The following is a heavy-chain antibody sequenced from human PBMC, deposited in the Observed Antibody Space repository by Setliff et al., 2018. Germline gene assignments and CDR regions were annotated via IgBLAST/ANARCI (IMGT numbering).Heavy chain of an antibody. Sequence: ASVKVSCKASGYTFTSHDINWVRQATGQGLEWMGWMNPNSDNTGYAQKFQGRVTITADESTSTAYMELSSLRSEDTAVYYCARDSSYYYGSDYWGQGTLVTVSS. CDR2: MNPNSDNT. D-gene: IGHD3-10*01. CDR3: ARDSSYYYGSDY. CDR1: GYTFTSHD. V-gene: IGHV1-8*01. J-gene: IGHJ4*02.